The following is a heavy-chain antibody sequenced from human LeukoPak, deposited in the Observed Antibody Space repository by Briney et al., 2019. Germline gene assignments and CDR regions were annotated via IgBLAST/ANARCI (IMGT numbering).Heavy chain of an antibody. D-gene: IGHD3-22*01. CDR3: AREALNTYYYDSSGYCDY. V-gene: IGHV1-18*01. Sequence: GASVKVSCKASGYTFTSYGISWVRQAPGQGLEWMGWISAYNGNTNYAQKLQGRVTMTTDTSTSTAYMELRSLRSDDTAVYYCAREALNTYYYDSSGYCDYWGQGTLVIISS. CDR2: ISAYNGNT. J-gene: IGHJ4*02. CDR1: GYTFTSYG.